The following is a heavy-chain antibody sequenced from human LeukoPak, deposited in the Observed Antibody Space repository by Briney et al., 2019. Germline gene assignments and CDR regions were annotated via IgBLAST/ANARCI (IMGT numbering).Heavy chain of an antibody. CDR3: AIGPVEMATT. D-gene: IGHD5-24*01. Sequence: SETLSLTCSVSGGSIRSYYWSWIRQPPGKGLEWIGYIYYSGSTNYNPSLKSRVTISVDTSKNQFSLKVSSVTAADTAVYYCAIGPVEMATTWGQGTLVTVSS. J-gene: IGHJ5*02. CDR2: IYYSGST. CDR1: GGSIRSYY. V-gene: IGHV4-59*12.